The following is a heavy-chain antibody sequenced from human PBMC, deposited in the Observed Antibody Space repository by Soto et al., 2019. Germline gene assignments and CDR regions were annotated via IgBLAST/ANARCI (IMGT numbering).Heavy chain of an antibody. V-gene: IGHV3-23*01. J-gene: IGHJ4*02. CDR2: ISGSGGST. CDR3: AKPYSAGYYYDSSGYYGPFDY. Sequence: GGSLRLSCAASGFTFSSYAMSWVRQAPGKGLEWVSAISGSGGSTYYADSVKGRFTISRDNSKNTLYLQMNSLRAEDTAVYYCAKPYSAGYYYDSSGYYGPFDYWGQGTLVTVSS. D-gene: IGHD3-22*01. CDR1: GFTFSSYA.